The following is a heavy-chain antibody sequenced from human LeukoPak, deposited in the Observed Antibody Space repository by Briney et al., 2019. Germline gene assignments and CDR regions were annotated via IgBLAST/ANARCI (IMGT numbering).Heavy chain of an antibody. CDR1: GGSISSYY. J-gene: IGHJ3*02. V-gene: IGHV4-59*01. CDR2: VYYSGST. CDR3: ARGLNNRKSGRRFDVFEI. Sequence: SETLSLTCTVSGGSISSYYWSWIRQPPGKGLEWIGYVYYSGSTNYNPSLKSRVTISADTSKNQFSLRLTSVTAADTAVYYCARGLNNRKSGRRFDVFEIWGQGTMVTVSS. D-gene: IGHD1-14*01.